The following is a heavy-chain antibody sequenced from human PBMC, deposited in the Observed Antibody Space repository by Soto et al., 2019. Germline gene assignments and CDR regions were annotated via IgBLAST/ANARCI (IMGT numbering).Heavy chain of an antibody. CDR2: IYYSGST. D-gene: IGHD3-10*01. CDR3: ARARMVRGIIYYYGMDV. V-gene: IGHV4-31*03. Sequence: QVQLQESGPGLVKSSQTLSLTCTVSGGSISSDGNYWSWIRQHPGKGLEWLGYIYYSGSTYYNPSLKSRVIISVDTSKNQFSLKLNSVTAADTAVYYCARARMVRGIIYYYGMDVWGQGTTVTVSS. CDR1: GGSISSDGNY. J-gene: IGHJ6*02.